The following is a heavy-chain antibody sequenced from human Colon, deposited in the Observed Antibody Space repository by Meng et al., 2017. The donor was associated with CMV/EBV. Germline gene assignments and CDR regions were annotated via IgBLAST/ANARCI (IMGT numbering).Heavy chain of an antibody. CDR3: ARDVELPYYGMDA. D-gene: IGHD1-7*01. CDR2: ISSSGSDV. CDR1: GFTFSNYE. Sequence: GSLRLSCAASGFTFSNYEMTWVRQAPGKGLEWVSYISSSGSDVFFADSVKGRFTISRDNANNSLYLQMNSLRAEDTAIYYCARDVELPYYGMDAWGQGTTVTVSS. J-gene: IGHJ6*02. V-gene: IGHV3-48*03.